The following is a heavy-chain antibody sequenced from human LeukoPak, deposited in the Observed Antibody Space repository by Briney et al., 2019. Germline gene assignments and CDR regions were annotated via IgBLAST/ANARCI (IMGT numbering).Heavy chain of an antibody. CDR3: ASVDSSGYYYYY. CDR1: GYTFTSYD. V-gene: IGHV1-8*01. CDR2: MNPNSGNT. Sequence: ASVKVSCKASGYTFTSYDINWVRQATGQGLEWMGWMNPNSGNTGYAQKFQGRVIMTRNTSISTAYMELSSLRSEDTAVYYCASVDSSGYYYYYWGQGTLVTVSS. D-gene: IGHD3-22*01. J-gene: IGHJ4*02.